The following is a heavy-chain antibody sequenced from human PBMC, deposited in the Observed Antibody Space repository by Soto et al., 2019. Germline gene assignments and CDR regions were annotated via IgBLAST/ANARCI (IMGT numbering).Heavy chain of an antibody. D-gene: IGHD3-3*01. CDR2: IYYSGST. V-gene: IGHV4-31*03. Sequence: SETRSLSCTVSGGSISRGGYYWSWIRQHPGKGLEWIGYIYYSGSTYYNPSLKSRVTISVDTSKNQFSLKLSSVTAAATAVYYCARHARITIFGVVMTAFDIWGQGTMVTVSS. CDR3: ARHARITIFGVVMTAFDI. CDR1: GGSISRGGYY. J-gene: IGHJ3*02.